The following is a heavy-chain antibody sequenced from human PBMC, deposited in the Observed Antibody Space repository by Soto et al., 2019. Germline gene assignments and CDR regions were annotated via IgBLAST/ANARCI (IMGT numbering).Heavy chain of an antibody. CDR1: GFTFRNHW. J-gene: IGHJ4*02. V-gene: IGHV3-74*01. CDR2: INNDGSGA. CDR3: TRDSSLSFDY. Sequence: QPGGSLRLSCAASGFTFRNHWMHWVRQAPGKGLVWVSYINNDGSGATYADSVKGRFTISRDNAENTIYLQMNSLRVEDTAVYYCTRDSSLSFDYWGQGALVTVSS.